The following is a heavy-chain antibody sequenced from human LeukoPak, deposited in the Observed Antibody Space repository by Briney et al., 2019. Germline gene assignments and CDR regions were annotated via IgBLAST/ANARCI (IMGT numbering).Heavy chain of an antibody. V-gene: IGHV4-30-2*01. CDR2: IYHSGST. J-gene: IGHJ4*02. CDR1: GGSISSGGYY. D-gene: IGHD3-22*01. Sequence: SETLSLTCTVSGGSISSGGYYWSWIRQPPGKGLEWIGYIYHSGSTYYNPSLKSRVTISVDRSKNQFSLKLSSVTAADTAVYYCARRRYYYDSSGYLDYWGQGTLVTVSS. CDR3: ARRRYYYDSSGYLDY.